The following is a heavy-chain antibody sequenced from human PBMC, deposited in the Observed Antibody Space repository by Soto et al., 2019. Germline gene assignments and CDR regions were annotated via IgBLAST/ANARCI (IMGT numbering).Heavy chain of an antibody. CDR3: ARAVAVPADFDY. Sequence: QVQVVQSGAEEKKPGASVKVSCTASGYTFTGYAIHWVRQAPGQRREWMGWINAGNGNTKYSQKFQGRVTITRDTSASTAYMELSSLRSEDTAVYYCARAVAVPADFDYWGQGTLVTVSS. CDR2: INAGNGNT. V-gene: IGHV1-3*05. J-gene: IGHJ4*02. CDR1: GYTFTGYA. D-gene: IGHD6-19*01.